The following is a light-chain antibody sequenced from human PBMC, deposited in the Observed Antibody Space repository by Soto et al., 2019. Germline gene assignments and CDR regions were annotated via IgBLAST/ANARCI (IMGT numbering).Light chain of an antibody. J-gene: IGLJ1*01. CDR3: SSYAGSSNV. Sequence: QSVLTQPPSASGSPGQSVAISCTGTSXDVGGYSYVSWYQQHPGKAPKLMIYEVNKQPSGVPDRFSGSKSGNTASLTVSGLQAEDEADYYCSSYAGSSNVFGTGTKVTVL. CDR2: EVN. V-gene: IGLV2-8*01. CDR1: SXDVGGYSY.